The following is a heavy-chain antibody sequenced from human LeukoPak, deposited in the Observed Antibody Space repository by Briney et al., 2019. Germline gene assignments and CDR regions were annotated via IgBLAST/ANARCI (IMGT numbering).Heavy chain of an antibody. J-gene: IGHJ5*02. CDR1: GFTFSSYS. CDR2: ISTSSSYI. Sequence: PGGSLRLSCAASGFTFSSYSMNWVRQAPGEGLEWVSSISTSSSYINYADSVKGRFTISRDNTKKSLYLQMNSLRAEDTAVYYCARGSSNIAGRNNWFDTWGQGTLVTVSS. D-gene: IGHD6-6*01. CDR3: ARGSSNIAGRNNWFDT. V-gene: IGHV3-21*01.